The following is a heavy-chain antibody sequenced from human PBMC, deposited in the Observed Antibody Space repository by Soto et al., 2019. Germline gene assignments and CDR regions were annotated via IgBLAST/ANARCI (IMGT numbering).Heavy chain of an antibody. Sequence: SETLSLTCTVAGGSISRNTYHWGWIRQPPGKGLEWIGYIYYSGSTNYNPSLKSRVTISVDTSKNQFSLKLSSVTAADTAVYYCARLGYCSSTSCYVLILDYWGQGTLVTVSS. J-gene: IGHJ4*02. V-gene: IGHV4-61*05. D-gene: IGHD2-2*01. CDR3: ARLGYCSSTSCYVLILDY. CDR2: IYYSGST. CDR1: GGSISRNTYH.